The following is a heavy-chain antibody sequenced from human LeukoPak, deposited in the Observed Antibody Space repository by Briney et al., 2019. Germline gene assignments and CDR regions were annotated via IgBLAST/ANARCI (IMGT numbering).Heavy chain of an antibody. Sequence: GGSLRLSCAASGFTFSNAWMSWVRQAPGKGLEWVGRIKSKTDGGTTDYAAPVKGRFTISRDDSKNTLYLQMNGLKTEDTAVYYCTTDLQFFGVVSHFDYWGQGTLVTVSS. D-gene: IGHD3-3*01. J-gene: IGHJ4*02. CDR3: TTDLQFFGVVSHFDY. CDR1: GFTFSNAW. V-gene: IGHV3-15*01. CDR2: IKSKTDGGTT.